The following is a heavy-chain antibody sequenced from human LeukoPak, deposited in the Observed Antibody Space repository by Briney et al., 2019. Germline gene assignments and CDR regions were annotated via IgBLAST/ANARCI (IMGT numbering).Heavy chain of an antibody. CDR1: GFTVSSNY. CDR3: ARARGSRQLAD. J-gene: IGHJ4*02. D-gene: IGHD1-26*01. CDR2: IYSGGST. V-gene: IGHV3-53*04. Sequence: GGSLRLSCAASGFTVSSNYMSWVRQAPGKGLEWVSVIYSGGSTYYADSVKGRFTISRHNPKNTLYLQMNRLRAEDTAVYYCARARGSRQLADWGQGTLVTVSS.